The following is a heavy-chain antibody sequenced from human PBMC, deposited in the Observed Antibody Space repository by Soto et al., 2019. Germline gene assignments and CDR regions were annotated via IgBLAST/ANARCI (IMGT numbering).Heavy chain of an antibody. V-gene: IGHV4-39*01. CDR3: ARGITIFGEIRWNADDAFDI. J-gene: IGHJ3*02. D-gene: IGHD3-3*01. Sequence: PSETLSLTCTVSGGSISSSSYYWGWIRQPPGKGLEWIGSIYYSGSTYYNPSLKSRVTISVDTSKNQFSLKLSSVTAADTAVYYCARGITIFGEIRWNADDAFDISGQRTMVIVSS. CDR2: IYYSGST. CDR1: GGSISSSSYY.